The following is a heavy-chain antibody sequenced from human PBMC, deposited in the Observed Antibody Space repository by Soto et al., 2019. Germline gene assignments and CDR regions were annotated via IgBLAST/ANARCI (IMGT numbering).Heavy chain of an antibody. CDR2: IKSKTDGGTT. Sequence: VQLVESGGGLVKPGGSLRLSCAASGFTFSNAWMNWVRQAPGKGLEWVGRIKSKTDGGTTDYAAPVKGRFTISRDDSKNTLYLQMNSLKTEDTAVYYCTTGEGYSKYYFDYWGQGTLVTVSS. D-gene: IGHD2-15*01. CDR1: GFTFSNAW. J-gene: IGHJ4*02. V-gene: IGHV3-15*07. CDR3: TTGEGYSKYYFDY.